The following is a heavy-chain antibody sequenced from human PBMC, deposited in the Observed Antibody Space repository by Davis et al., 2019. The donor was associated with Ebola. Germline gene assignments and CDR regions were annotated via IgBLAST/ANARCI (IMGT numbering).Heavy chain of an antibody. Sequence: GGSLRLSCAASGFNFRSYGMHWVRQAPGKGLEWVAVIWYDGSNKYYADSVKGRFTISRDNSKNTLYLQMNSLRAEDTAVYYCARDRGRFYYFDYWGQGTLVTVSS. CDR1: GFNFRSYG. D-gene: IGHD3-16*01. V-gene: IGHV3-33*01. CDR3: ARDRGRFYYFDY. CDR2: IWYDGSNK. J-gene: IGHJ4*02.